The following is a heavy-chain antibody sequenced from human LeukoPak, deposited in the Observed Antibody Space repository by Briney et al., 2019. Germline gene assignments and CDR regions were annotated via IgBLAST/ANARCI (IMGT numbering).Heavy chain of an antibody. CDR2: IYSGGST. CDR3: ARGTIARLGLFDC. Sequence: GGSLRLSCAASGFTVSSDYMSWVRQAPGKGLEWVSVIYSGGSTFYADPVKGRFTISRDNSKNTLHLQMNSLRVEDTAIYYCARGTIARLGLFDCWGQGTLVTVSS. D-gene: IGHD6-6*01. CDR1: GFTVSSDY. J-gene: IGHJ4*02. V-gene: IGHV3-53*01.